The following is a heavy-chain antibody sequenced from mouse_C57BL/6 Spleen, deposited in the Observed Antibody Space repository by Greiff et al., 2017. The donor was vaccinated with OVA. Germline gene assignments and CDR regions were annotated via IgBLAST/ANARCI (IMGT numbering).Heavy chain of an antibody. CDR3: VRHVLRDWYFDV. D-gene: IGHD1-1*01. CDR2: IRSKSNNYAT. J-gene: IGHJ1*03. V-gene: IGHV10-1*01. Sequence: EVKLMESGGGLVQPKGSLKLSCAASGFSFTTYAMNWVRQAPGKGLEWVARIRSKSNNYATYYADSVKDRFTISRDDSESMLYLQMSNLKTEDTAMYYCVRHVLRDWYFDVWGTGTTVTVSS. CDR1: GFSFTTYA.